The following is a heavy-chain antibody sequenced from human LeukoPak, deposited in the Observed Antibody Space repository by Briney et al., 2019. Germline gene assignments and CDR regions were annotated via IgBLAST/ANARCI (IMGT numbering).Heavy chain of an antibody. D-gene: IGHD3-3*01. CDR3: ARLVSFRSGYGYYYYYYMDV. CDR1: GGSISSYY. J-gene: IGHJ6*03. V-gene: IGHV4-4*09. CDR2: IYTSGST. Sequence: SETLSLTCTVSGGSISSYYWSWIRQPPGKGLEWIGYIYTSGSTNYNPSLKSRVTISVDTSKNQFSLKLSSVTAADTAVYYCARLVSFRSGYGYYYYYYMDVWGKGTTVTVSS.